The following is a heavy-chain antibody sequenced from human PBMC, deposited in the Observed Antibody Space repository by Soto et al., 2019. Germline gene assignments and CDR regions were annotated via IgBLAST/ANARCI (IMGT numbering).Heavy chain of an antibody. CDR3: AKGRGYSYGPPDY. CDR1: GFTFSSYA. D-gene: IGHD5-18*01. J-gene: IGHJ4*02. CDR2: ISGGGGST. Sequence: EVQLLESGGGLVQPGGSLRLSCAASGFTFSSYAMSWVRQAPGKGLEGVSAISGGGGSTYYADSVKGRFTISRDNSKNTLYLQMNSLGAEDTAVYYCAKGRGYSYGPPDYWGQGTLVTVSS. V-gene: IGHV3-23*01.